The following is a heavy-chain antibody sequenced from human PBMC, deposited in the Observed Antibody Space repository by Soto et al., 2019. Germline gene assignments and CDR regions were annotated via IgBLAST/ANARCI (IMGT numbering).Heavy chain of an antibody. D-gene: IGHD2-2*01. CDR2: IYSGGST. V-gene: IGHV3-53*01. CDR3: ARETLYCSSTSCRYYYYGMDV. J-gene: IGHJ6*02. CDR1: GFTVSSNY. Sequence: GGSLRLSCAASGFTVSSNYMSWVRQAPGKGLAWVSVIYSGGSTYYADSVKGRFTISRDNSKITLYLQMNSLRAEDTAVYYCARETLYCSSTSCRYYYYGMDVWGQGTTVTDSS.